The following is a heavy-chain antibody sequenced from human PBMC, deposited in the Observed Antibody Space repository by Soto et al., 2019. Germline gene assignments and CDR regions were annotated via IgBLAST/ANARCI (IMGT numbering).Heavy chain of an antibody. CDR1: GGSFSGYY. CDR3: ARGPGVSTLRRITMVRGVFDY. D-gene: IGHD3-10*01. Sequence: SETLSLTCAVYGGSFSGYYWGWIRQPPGKXLEWIGEINHSGSTNYNPSLKSRVTISVDTSKNQFSLKLSSVTAADTAVYYCARGPGVSTLRRITMVRGVFDYWGQGTLVTVSS. J-gene: IGHJ4*02. V-gene: IGHV4-34*01. CDR2: INHSGST.